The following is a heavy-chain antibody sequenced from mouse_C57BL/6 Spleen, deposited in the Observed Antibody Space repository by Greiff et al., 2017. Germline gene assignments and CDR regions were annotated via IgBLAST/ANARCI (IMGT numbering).Heavy chain of an antibody. V-gene: IGHV1-69*01. J-gene: IGHJ2*01. CDR2: IDPSDSYT. CDR3: TRRFLGSSYFDY. D-gene: IGHD1-1*01. CDR1: GYTFTSYW. Sequence: QVQLQQPGAELVMPGASVKLSCKASGYTFTSYWMHWVKQSPGQGLEWIGEIDPSDSYTNYNQKFKGKSTLTVDKSSSTAYLQLCGLTSVDSAVYYCTRRFLGSSYFDYWGQGTTLTVSS.